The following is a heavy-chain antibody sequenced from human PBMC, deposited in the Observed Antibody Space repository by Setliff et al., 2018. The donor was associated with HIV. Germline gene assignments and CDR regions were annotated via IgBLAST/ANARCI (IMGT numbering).Heavy chain of an antibody. V-gene: IGHV4-30-4*08. D-gene: IGHD1-20*01. CDR3: GRARSSWYNTSPYYFDS. CDR2: FSYTDEP. Sequence: SETLSLTCTVSGVSVRSGDHWSWVRQAPGKGLELIGYFSYTDEPYINYLEYFNPSLKSRLGVTLDKPRNQFSLKLTSVTAADTAVYYCGRARSSWYNTSPYYFDSWGQGTLVTVSS. J-gene: IGHJ4*02. CDR1: GVSVRSGDH.